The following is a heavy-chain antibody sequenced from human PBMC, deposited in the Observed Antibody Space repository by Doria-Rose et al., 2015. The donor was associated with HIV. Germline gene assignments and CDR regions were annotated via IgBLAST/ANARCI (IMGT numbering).Heavy chain of an antibody. J-gene: IGHJ4*02. D-gene: IGHD1-26*01. CDR2: IIPILDIV. Sequence: SCKASGGTFSSYPIRWVRQTPGQGLEWMGRIIPILDIVNYALRFQGRVTITADESTSTAYMELSSLRSEDTAIYYCASQWERSSFDYWGQGTLVTVSS. CDR1: GGTFSSYP. CDR3: ASQWERSSFDY. V-gene: IGHV1-69*02.